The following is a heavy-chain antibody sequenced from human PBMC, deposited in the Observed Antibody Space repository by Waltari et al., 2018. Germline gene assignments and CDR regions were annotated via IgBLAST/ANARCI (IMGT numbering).Heavy chain of an antibody. CDR1: GFSLSTSGVG. CDR2: IYWNDDK. Sequence: QITLKESGPTLAKPTQTLTLTCTFSGFSLSTSGVGVGWIRQPPGKALEWLALIYWNDDKRYSPSLKSRLTITKDTSKNQVVLTMTNMDPVDTATYYCAHRPGGYDLHYRFDYWGQGTLVTVSS. V-gene: IGHV2-5*01. J-gene: IGHJ4*02. CDR3: AHRPGGYDLHYRFDY. D-gene: IGHD5-12*01.